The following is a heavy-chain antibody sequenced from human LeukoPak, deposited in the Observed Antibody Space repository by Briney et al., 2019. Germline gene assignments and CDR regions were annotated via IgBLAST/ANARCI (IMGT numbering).Heavy chain of an antibody. V-gene: IGHV1-2*02. CDR2: INPNSGGT. J-gene: IGHJ5*02. CDR3: ARAWKGRGRGSLSWFDP. Sequence: ASVKVSCKASGYTFTGYYMHWVRQAPGQGLEWMGWINPNSGGTNYAQKFQGRVTMTTDTSTSTAYMELRSLRSDDTAVCYCARAWKGRGRGSLSWFDPWGQGTLVTVSS. CDR1: GYTFTGYY. D-gene: IGHD1-26*01.